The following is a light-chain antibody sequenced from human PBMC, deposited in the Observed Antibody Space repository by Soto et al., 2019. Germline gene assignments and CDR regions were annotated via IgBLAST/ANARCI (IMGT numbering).Light chain of an antibody. V-gene: IGKV1-5*03. CDR1: QNINTW. J-gene: IGKJ1*01. CDR2: RAS. Sequence: DIQMTQAPSTLSASVGDRVAITGRASQNINTWLAWYQQKPGKGPTLLIYRASRLESGVPSRFSGSGSGTEFTLTISSLQPDDFAAYYCQHYNSYSEAFGQGTKVDIK. CDR3: QHYNSYSEA.